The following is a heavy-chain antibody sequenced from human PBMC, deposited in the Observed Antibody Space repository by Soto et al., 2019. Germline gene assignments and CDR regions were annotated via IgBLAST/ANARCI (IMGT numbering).Heavy chain of an antibody. J-gene: IGHJ4*02. CDR2: IYYSGST. CDR3: GRGGGFGSVYYPLVSIFDY. V-gene: IGHV4-59*01. CDR1: GGSISSYY. D-gene: IGHD3-3*01. Sequence: PSETLSLTCTVSGGSISSYYWSWIRQPPGKGLEWIGYIYYSGSTNYNPSLKSRVTISVDTSKNQFSLKLSSVTAADTAVYYCGRGGGFGSVYYPLVSIFDYGGKETRVTVS.